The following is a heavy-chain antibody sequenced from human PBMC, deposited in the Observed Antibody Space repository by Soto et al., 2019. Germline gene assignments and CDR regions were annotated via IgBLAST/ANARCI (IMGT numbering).Heavy chain of an antibody. V-gene: IGHV3-23*01. J-gene: IGHJ4*02. Sequence: PGGSLILSWAASEFTFIDYYVSWIRPAPGKGLEWVSAISGSGGSTYYADSVKGRFTISRDNSKNTLYLQMNSLRAEDTAVYYCAKDPDQKVHYYFDYWGQGTLVNVSS. CDR3: AKDPDQKVHYYFDY. CDR2: ISGSGGST. CDR1: EFTFIDYY.